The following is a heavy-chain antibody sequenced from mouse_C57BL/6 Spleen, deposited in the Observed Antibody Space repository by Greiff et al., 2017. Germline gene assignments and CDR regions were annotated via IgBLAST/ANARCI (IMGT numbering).Heavy chain of an antibody. J-gene: IGHJ3*01. CDR3: ARERDPTGKGVFGFAY. D-gene: IGHD4-1*02. V-gene: IGHV5-4*01. Sequence: EVMLVESGGGLVKPGGSLKLSCAASGFTFSSYAMSWVRQTPEKRLEWVATISDGGSYTYYPDNVKGRFTISRDNAKNNLYLQMSHLKSEDTAMYYCARERDPTGKGVFGFAYWGQGTLVTVSA. CDR1: GFTFSSYA. CDR2: ISDGGSYT.